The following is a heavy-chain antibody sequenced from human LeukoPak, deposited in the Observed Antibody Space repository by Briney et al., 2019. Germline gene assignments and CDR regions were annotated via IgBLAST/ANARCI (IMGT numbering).Heavy chain of an antibody. CDR2: IYSGDNT. CDR3: ATRSVAGSWSAFDY. J-gene: IGHJ4*02. Sequence: GGSLSLSCAASGFTFSSNYMSWVRQAPGKGLEGVSLIYSGDNTYYADSVKGRFTISRDNSKNTLYLQMNSLTAEDTAVYYCATRSVAGSWSAFDYWGQGTLVTVSS. CDR1: GFTFSSNY. D-gene: IGHD6-19*01. V-gene: IGHV3-53*01.